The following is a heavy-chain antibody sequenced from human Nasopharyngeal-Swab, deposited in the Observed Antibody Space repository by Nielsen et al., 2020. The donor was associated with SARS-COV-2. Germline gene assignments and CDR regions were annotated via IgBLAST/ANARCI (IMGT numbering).Heavy chain of an antibody. J-gene: IGHJ3*02. Sequence: WIRQPPGKGLEWVGRIKSKTDGGTTDYAALVKGRFTISRDDSKNTLYLQMNSLKTEDTAVYYCTTDATVGHSSSLDAFDIWGQGTMVTVSS. V-gene: IGHV3-15*01. CDR3: TTDATVGHSSSLDAFDI. CDR2: IKSKTDGGTT. D-gene: IGHD6-6*01.